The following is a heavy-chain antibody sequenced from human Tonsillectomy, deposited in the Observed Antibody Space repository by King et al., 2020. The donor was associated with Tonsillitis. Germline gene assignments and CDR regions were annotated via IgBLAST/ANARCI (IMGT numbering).Heavy chain of an antibody. CDR3: AKYYGSGTYLDY. V-gene: IGHV3-48*03. CDR2: ISGSGSAI. Sequence: QLVQSGGGLVQPGGSLRLSCAASGFTFRSYEMNWVRQAPGKGLEWVSYISGSGSAIYYADSVKGRFSISRDNAKNSLFLQMNSLRAEDTAVYYCAKYYGSGTYLDYWGQGTLDTVSS. CDR1: GFTFRSYE. D-gene: IGHD3-10*01. J-gene: IGHJ4*02.